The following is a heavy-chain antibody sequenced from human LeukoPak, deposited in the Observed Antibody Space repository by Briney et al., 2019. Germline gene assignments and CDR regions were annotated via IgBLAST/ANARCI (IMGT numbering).Heavy chain of an antibody. Sequence: SETLSLTCTVSGGSINSYYWSWIRQPAGKGLEWIGRIYTSGSTNYNPSLKSRVTMSVDTSKNQFSLKLSSVTAADTAVYYCARDYMGHDYGDPNVDTRNYYYYGMDVWGQGTTVTVSS. CDR2: IYTSGST. D-gene: IGHD4-17*01. CDR1: GGSINSYY. J-gene: IGHJ6*02. CDR3: ARDYMGHDYGDPNVDTRNYYYYGMDV. V-gene: IGHV4-4*07.